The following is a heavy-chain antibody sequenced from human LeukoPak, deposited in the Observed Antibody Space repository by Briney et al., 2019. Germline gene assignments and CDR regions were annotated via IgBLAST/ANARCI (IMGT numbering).Heavy chain of an antibody. CDR2: TRFDGSNK. Sequence: QSGGSLRLSCAASGFTFSSYGMHWVRQAPGKGLEWVAFTRFDGSNKYYADSVKGRFTISRDNSKNTLYLQMNSLRTEDTAVYYCANPEKQSQYYFYYMDVWGKGTTVTISS. CDR3: ANPEKQSQYYFYYMDV. V-gene: IGHV3-30*02. J-gene: IGHJ6*03. D-gene: IGHD1-14*01. CDR1: GFTFSSYG.